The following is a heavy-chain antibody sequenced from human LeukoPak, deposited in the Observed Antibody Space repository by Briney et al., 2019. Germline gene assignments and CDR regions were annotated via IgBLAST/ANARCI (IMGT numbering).Heavy chain of an antibody. V-gene: IGHV1-69*05. D-gene: IGHD6-6*01. Sequence: ASVKVSCKASGGTFSSYAISWVRQAPGQGLEWMGGIIPIFGTANYAQKFQGRVTITTDESTSTAYMELSSLRSEDTAVYYCASTGIAARGMVDYWGQGTLVTVSS. J-gene: IGHJ4*02. CDR2: IIPIFGTA. CDR3: ASTGIAARGMVDY. CDR1: GGTFSSYA.